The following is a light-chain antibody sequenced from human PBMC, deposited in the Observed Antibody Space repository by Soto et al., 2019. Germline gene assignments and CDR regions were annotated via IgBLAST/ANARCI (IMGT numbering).Light chain of an antibody. CDR2: GVS. Sequence: EGVWTQSAGTLSLSPGERAILLCSASQSVSGSDLAWYQQKPGQAPRLLISGVSNRATGTPDRFSGSGSGTDFTLTISSLESEDFAVFYCHQYGISPPTFGPGTKVDIK. J-gene: IGKJ1*01. CDR3: HQYGISPPT. V-gene: IGKV3-20*01. CDR1: QSVSGSD.